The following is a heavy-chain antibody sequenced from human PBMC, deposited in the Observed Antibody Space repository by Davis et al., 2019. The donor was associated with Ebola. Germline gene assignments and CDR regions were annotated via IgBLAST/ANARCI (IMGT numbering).Heavy chain of an antibody. CDR1: GFMFENYG. CDR2: INWNSGGV. V-gene: IGHV3-9*01. D-gene: IGHD3-10*01. CDR3: ARDRGRNYYGSGIPFDY. J-gene: IGHJ4*02. Sequence: PGGSLRLSCAASGFMFENYGMHWVRQVPGKGLEWVSGINWNSGGVGYGDTLKGRFAISRDNAKYSLYLEVNSLRPEDTAVYYCARDRGRNYYGSGIPFDYWGQGTLVTVSS.